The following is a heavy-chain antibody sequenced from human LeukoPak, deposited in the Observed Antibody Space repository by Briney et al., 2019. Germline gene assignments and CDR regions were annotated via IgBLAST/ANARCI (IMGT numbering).Heavy chain of an antibody. J-gene: IGHJ4*02. CDR3: ARNLKYGVNSVRLGYFDY. V-gene: IGHV4-59*01. Sequence: SETLSLTCTVSDGSISGYYWSWIRQPPGKGLEWIGYVFYSGSTNSNPSLKSRVTMSVDTSKNQFSLKLSSVTAADTAVYYCARNLKYGVNSVRLGYFDYWGQETLVTVSS. CDR1: DGSISGYY. D-gene: IGHD4-23*01. CDR2: VFYSGST.